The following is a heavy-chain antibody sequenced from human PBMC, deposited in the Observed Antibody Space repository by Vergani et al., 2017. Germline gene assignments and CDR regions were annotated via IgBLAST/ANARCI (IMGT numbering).Heavy chain of an antibody. D-gene: IGHD2/OR15-2a*01. CDR2: IYLADSDT. CDR3: AKHTTSTDS. J-gene: IGHJ4*02. Sequence: EVELVQSGPEMRKPGESLKISCKGSEYSFGNYWIGWVREMPGKGLECMGIIYLADSDTRYSAFFQGQVNIQADKSISTTYLQWDSLKSSDTALYYCAKHTTSTDSWGQGTLVTVSS. V-gene: IGHV5-51*01. CDR1: EYSFGNYW.